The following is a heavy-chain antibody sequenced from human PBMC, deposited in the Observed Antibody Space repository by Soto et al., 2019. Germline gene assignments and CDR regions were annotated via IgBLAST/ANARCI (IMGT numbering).Heavy chain of an antibody. CDR1: GFTFSSYG. V-gene: IGHV3-33*01. CDR2: IWYDGSNK. J-gene: IGHJ4*02. D-gene: IGHD3-9*01. CDR3: ARDISYYFDY. Sequence: QVQLVESGGGVVQPGRSLRLSCAASGFTFSSYGMHWVRQAPGKGLEWVAVIWYDGSNKYYADSVKGRFSISRDNSKNTLYLQMNSLRAEDTAVYYCARDISYYFDYWGQGTLVTVSS.